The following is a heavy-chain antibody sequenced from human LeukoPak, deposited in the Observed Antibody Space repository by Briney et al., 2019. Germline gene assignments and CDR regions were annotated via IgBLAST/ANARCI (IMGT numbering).Heavy chain of an antibody. D-gene: IGHD2-2*01. J-gene: IGHJ5*02. CDR2: INHSGST. CDR1: GGSFSGYY. V-gene: IGHV4-34*01. CDR3: ARRGYCSSTSCPPSKYNWFDP. Sequence: SETLSLTCAVYGGSFSGYYWSWIRQPPGKGLEWIGEINHSGSTNYNPSLKSRVTISVDTSKNQFSLKLSSVTAADTAVCYCARRGYCSSTSCPPSKYNWFDPWGQGTLVTVSS.